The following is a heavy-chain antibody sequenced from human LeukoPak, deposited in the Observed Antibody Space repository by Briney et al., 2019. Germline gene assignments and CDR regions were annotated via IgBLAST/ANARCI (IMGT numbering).Heavy chain of an antibody. J-gene: IGHJ3*01. CDR1: GASNNGYF. V-gene: IGHV4-59*01. D-gene: IGHD1-26*01. Sequence: PSETLSLTCSVSGASNNGYFWNWVRQTPEKRLDWIGYVSHTGATTSNPTLKSRVSITIDTSKSQISLTMTSVTAADSALYYCARDRRGSFYTFDLWGPGTIVSVS. CDR3: ARDRRGSFYTFDL. CDR2: VSHTGAT.